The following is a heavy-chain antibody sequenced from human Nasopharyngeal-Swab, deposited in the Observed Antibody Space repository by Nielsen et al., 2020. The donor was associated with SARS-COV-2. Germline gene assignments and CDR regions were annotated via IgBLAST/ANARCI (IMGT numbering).Heavy chain of an antibody. V-gene: IGHV3-30-3*01. D-gene: IGHD1-26*01. Sequence: GESLKISCAASGFTFSSYAMHWVRQAPGKGLEWVAVISYDGSNKYYADSVKGRFTISRDNAKNTLYLQMNSLRAEDTAVYYCARALGGVASGYWGQGTLVTVSS. CDR2: ISYDGSNK. CDR1: GFTFSSYA. CDR3: ARALGGVASGY. J-gene: IGHJ4*02.